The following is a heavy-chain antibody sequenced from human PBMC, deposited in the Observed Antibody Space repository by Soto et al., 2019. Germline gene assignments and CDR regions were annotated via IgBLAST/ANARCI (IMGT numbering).Heavy chain of an antibody. D-gene: IGHD3-10*01. CDR1: GGSISSGDYY. V-gene: IGHV4-30-4*01. CDR2: IYYSGST. J-gene: IGHJ5*02. Sequence: PSETLSLTCTVSGGSISSGDYYWSWIRQPPGKGLEWIGYIYYSGSTNYNPSLKSRVTISVDTSKNQFSLKLSSVTAADTAVYYCARLRIRGVITAWGQGTLVTVSS. CDR3: ARLRIRGVITA.